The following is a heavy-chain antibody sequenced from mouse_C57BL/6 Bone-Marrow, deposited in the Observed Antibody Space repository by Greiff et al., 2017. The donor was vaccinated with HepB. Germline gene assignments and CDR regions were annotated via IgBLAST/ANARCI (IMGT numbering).Heavy chain of an antibody. CDR1: GFSFNTYA. D-gene: IGHD3-1*01. J-gene: IGHJ1*03. CDR2: IRSKSNNYAT. V-gene: IGHV10-1*01. CDR3: VRQGGLTFDV. Sequence: EVKLMESGGGLVQPKGSLKLSCAASGFSFNTYAMNWVRQAPGKGLEWVARIRSKSNNYATYYADSVKDRFTISRDDSESMLYLQMNNLKTEDTAMYYCVRQGGLTFDVWGTGTTVTVSS.